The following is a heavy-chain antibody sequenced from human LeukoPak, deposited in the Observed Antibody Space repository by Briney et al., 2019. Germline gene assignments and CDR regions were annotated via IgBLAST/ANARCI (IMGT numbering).Heavy chain of an antibody. J-gene: IGHJ6*03. V-gene: IGHV3-48*03. CDR3: ARDFITAANSMDV. D-gene: IGHD2-2*01. CDR1: GFTFSSYE. Sequence: PGGSLRLSCAASGFTFSSYEMNWVRQAPGKGPEWVSYISSSGSTIYYADSVKGRFTISRDNAKNSLYLQMNSLRAEDTAVYYCARDFITAANSMDVWGKGTTVTVSS. CDR2: ISSSGSTI.